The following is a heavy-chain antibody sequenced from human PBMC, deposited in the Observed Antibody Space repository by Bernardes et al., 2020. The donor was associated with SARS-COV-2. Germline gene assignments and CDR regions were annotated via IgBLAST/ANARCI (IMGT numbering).Heavy chain of an antibody. CDR3: ARDIRSGSDALGGIHH. J-gene: IGHJ1*01. CDR1: GFTSHNYA. V-gene: IGHV3-23*01. CDR2: ISSSGSET. D-gene: IGHD3-16*01. Sequence: GGSLRLSCVVSGFTSHNYAMTWVREVPGKGLEWVSTISSSGSETYYADSVKGRFTISRDDSKNTVFLQMNSLRGEDTAVYYFARDIRSGSDALGGIHHWGQGAEVTVSP.